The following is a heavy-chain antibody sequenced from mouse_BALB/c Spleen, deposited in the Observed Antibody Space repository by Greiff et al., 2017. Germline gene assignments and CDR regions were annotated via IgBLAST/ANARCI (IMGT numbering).Heavy chain of an antibody. CDR3: ARRLITTVVGDYFDY. CDR2: INPYNDGT. CDR1: GYKFTSYV. V-gene: IGHV1-14*01. Sequence: VQLQQSGPELVKPGASVKMSCKASGYKFTSYVMHWVKQKPGQGLEWIGYINPYNDGTKYNEKFKGKATLTSDKSSSTAYMELSSLTSEDSAVYYCARRLITTVVGDYFDYWGQGTTLTVSS. D-gene: IGHD1-1*01. J-gene: IGHJ2*01.